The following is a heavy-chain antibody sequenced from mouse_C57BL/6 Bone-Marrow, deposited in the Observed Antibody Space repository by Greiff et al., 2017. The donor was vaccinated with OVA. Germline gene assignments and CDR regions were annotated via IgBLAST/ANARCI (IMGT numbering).Heavy chain of an antibody. CDR1: GYAFSSYW. CDR3: ARSTTVVAHWYFDV. V-gene: IGHV1-80*01. Sequence: QVQLKESGAELVKPGASVKISCKASGYAFSSYWMNWVKQRPGKGLEWIGQIYPGAGDTNSNGKFKGKAPLTADKSSSTAYMQLSSLTSEDSAVYFCARSTTVVAHWYFDVWGTGTTVTVSS. CDR2: IYPGAGDT. D-gene: IGHD1-1*01. J-gene: IGHJ1*03.